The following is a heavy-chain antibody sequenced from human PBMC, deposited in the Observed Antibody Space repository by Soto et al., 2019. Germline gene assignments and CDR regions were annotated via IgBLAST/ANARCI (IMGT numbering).Heavy chain of an antibody. CDR3: ARGNSSFDAFDI. J-gene: IGHJ3*02. D-gene: IGHD6-6*01. CDR1: GYTFTGYY. V-gene: IGHV1-2*02. CDR2: INPNSGGT. Sequence: ASVKVSCKASGYTFTGYYMHWVRQAPGQGLEWMGWINPNSGGTNYAQKFQGRVTMTRGTSISTAYMELSRLRSDDTAVYYCARGNSSFDAFDIWGQGTMVTVSS.